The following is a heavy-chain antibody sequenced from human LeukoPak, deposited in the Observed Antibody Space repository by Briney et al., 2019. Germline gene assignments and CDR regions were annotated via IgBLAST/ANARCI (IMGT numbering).Heavy chain of an antibody. CDR1: GGSISSGSYY. Sequence: PSETLSLTCTVSGGSISSGSYYWSWIRQPAGKGLEWIGRIYTSGRTNYNPSLKSRVTISVDTSKNQFSLKLSSVTAADTAVYYCAREGPAPRHSNTFFDYWGQGTLVTVSS. V-gene: IGHV4-61*02. D-gene: IGHD2-2*01. CDR2: IYTSGRT. CDR3: AREGPAPRHSNTFFDY. J-gene: IGHJ4*02.